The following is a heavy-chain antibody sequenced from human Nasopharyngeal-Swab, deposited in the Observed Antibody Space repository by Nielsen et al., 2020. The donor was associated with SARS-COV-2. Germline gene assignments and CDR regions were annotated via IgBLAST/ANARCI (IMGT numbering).Heavy chain of an antibody. CDR1: GFTFSGSG. J-gene: IGHJ4*02. Sequence: GGSLRLSCAASGFTFSGSGMHGVRQAPGKGLEWVAVIWYDGSNKYYADSVKGRFTISRDNSKNTLYLQMNSLRAEDTAVYYCARDYGGTQGNFDYWGQGTLVTVSS. V-gene: IGHV3-33*01. D-gene: IGHD1/OR15-1a*01. CDR3: ARDYGGTQGNFDY. CDR2: IWYDGSNK.